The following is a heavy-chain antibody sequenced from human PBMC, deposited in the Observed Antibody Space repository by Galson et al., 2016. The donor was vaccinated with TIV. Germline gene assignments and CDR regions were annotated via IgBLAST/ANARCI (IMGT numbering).Heavy chain of an antibody. V-gene: IGHV4-38-2*01. CDR2: ICHTETT. CDR1: GYSISSGYY. J-gene: IGHJ5*02. Sequence: SETLSLTCAVSGYSISSGYYWGWVRQPPGKGLEWLGNICHTETTYYNPSLESRAPISVDTSKNQFSLRLSSVTAADTAVYYCVRIGMLRESCSCYACPGIFDTWGQGILVTVSS. D-gene: IGHD3-22*01. CDR3: VRIGMLRESCSCYACPGIFDT.